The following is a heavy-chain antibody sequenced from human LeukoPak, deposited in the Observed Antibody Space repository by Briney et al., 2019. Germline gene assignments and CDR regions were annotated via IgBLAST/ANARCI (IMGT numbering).Heavy chain of an antibody. CDR1: GYTFTSYG. D-gene: IGHD4-17*01. CDR3: ARDPGTVTTAYWYFVL. J-gene: IGHJ2*01. CDR2: IIPIFGTA. Sequence: ASVKVSCKASGYTFTSYGISWVRQAPGQGLEWMGGIIPIFGTANYAQKFQGRVTITADESTSTAYMELSSLRSEDTAVYYCARDPGTVTTAYWYFVLWGRGTLVTVSS. V-gene: IGHV1-69*13.